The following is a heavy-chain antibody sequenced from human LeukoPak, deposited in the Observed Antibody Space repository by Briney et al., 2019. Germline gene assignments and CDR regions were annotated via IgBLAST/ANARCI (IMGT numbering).Heavy chain of an antibody. CDR3: ARDSGWSFDY. V-gene: IGHV4-4*09. Sequence: SETLSLTCTVSGGSISSYYWSWIRQPPGKGLEWIGYIYTSGSTNYNPSLKSRVTISVDTSKNQYSLKLSSVTAADTAVYYCARDSGWSFDYWGQGTLVTVSS. CDR2: IYTSGST. CDR1: GGSISSYY. J-gene: IGHJ4*02. D-gene: IGHD6-19*01.